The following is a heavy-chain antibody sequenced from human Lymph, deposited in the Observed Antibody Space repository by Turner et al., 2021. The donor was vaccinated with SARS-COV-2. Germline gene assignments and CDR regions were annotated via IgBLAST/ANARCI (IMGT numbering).Heavy chain of an antibody. CDR3: ARDVGTYGMDV. Sequence: EVLVVVIGGGLVLPGGWGTLTCAASGFIVSRNDMNWVRQAPGKRLEWVSVIYRGGTTYDADTVKSRFTISRDNSKNNLYLQMNSLRVEDTAMYYCARDVGTYGMDVWGQGTTVTVSS. CDR1: GFIVSRND. D-gene: IGHD6-13*01. V-gene: IGHV3-53*02. CDR2: IYRGGTT. J-gene: IGHJ6*02.